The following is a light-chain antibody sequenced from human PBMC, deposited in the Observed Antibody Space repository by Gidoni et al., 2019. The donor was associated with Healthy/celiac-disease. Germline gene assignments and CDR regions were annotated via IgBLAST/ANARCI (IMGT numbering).Light chain of an antibody. CDR3: QQYYSTPRT. Sequence: IVMTQSPDSLDVSLGERATINCKSSQSVLYSSNNHNDLACYQQKPGQPPKLLIYWASTRQSGFPDRFSGSGSGTDFTLTISSLQAEDVAVYYCQQYYSTPRTFGQGTKVEIK. J-gene: IGKJ1*01. V-gene: IGKV4-1*01. CDR2: WAS. CDR1: QSVLYSSNNHND.